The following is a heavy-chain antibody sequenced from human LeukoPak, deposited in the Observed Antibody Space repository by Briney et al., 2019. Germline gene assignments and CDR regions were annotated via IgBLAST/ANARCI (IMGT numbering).Heavy chain of an antibody. CDR1: GGSFSGYY. Sequence: SETLSLTCAVYGGSFSGYYWSWIRQPPGKGLEWIGEINHSGSTNYNPSLKSRVTISVDTSKKQSSLKLSSVTAADTAVYYCVTYYFDSSGPKKNYWGQGTLVTVSS. CDR2: INHSGST. J-gene: IGHJ4*02. V-gene: IGHV4-34*01. CDR3: VTYYFDSSGPKKNY. D-gene: IGHD3-22*01.